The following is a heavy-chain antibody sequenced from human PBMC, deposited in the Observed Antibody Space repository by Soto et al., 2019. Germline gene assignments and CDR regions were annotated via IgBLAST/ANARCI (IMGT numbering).Heavy chain of an antibody. Sequence: ASVKVSCKAYGYTFRNYGINWVRQATGQGLEWMGWMNPNSGNTGYAQKFQGSVTMTRNTSISTAYMELSSLRSEDTAVYYCTRERTTISMDVWGQGTTVTVSS. J-gene: IGHJ6*02. CDR1: GYTFRNYG. CDR3: TRERTTISMDV. V-gene: IGHV1-8*02. D-gene: IGHD3-9*01. CDR2: MNPNSGNT.